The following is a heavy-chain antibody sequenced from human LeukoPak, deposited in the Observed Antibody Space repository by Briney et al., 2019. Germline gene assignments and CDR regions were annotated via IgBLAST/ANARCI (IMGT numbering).Heavy chain of an antibody. D-gene: IGHD3-10*01. CDR1: GFTFTSSA. CDR2: IVVGRGNK. CDR3: AASYGSGGLYYYGMDV. Sequence: GASVKVSCKASGFTFTSSAMQWVRQARGKRLEWIGWIVVGRGNKNYAQKFQERFTITRDMSTSTAYMELSSLRSEDTAVYYCAASYGSGGLYYYGMDVWGQGTTVTVSS. V-gene: IGHV1-58*02. J-gene: IGHJ6*02.